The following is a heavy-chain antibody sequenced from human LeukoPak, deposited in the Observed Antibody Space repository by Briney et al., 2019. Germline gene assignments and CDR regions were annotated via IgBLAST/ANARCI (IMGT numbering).Heavy chain of an antibody. CDR1: GFTFSTHA. CDR2: ISASGGST. J-gene: IGHJ4*02. V-gene: IGHV3-23*01. Sequence: GGSLRLSCAASGFTFSTHAMSWVRQAPGKGLEWVSDISASGGSTYYADSVKGRFTVSRDNSKNTLYLQMSSLRADDTAVYYCAKGPRQQLVTRFDDWGQGTLVTVSS. CDR3: AKGPRQQLVTRFDD. D-gene: IGHD6-13*01.